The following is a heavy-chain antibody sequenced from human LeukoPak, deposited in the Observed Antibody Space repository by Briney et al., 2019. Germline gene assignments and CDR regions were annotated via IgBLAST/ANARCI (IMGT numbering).Heavy chain of an antibody. CDR3: ARDRRGYYDSSGPTPNWFDP. J-gene: IGHJ5*02. CDR2: ISAYNGNT. Sequence: ASVKVSCKASGYTFTSYGISWVRQAPGQGREGLGWISAYNGNTNYAQKLQGRVTMTTDTSTSTAYMELRSLRSDDTAVYYCARDRRGYYDSSGPTPNWFDPWGQGTLVTVSS. D-gene: IGHD3-22*01. CDR1: GYTFTSYG. V-gene: IGHV1-18*01.